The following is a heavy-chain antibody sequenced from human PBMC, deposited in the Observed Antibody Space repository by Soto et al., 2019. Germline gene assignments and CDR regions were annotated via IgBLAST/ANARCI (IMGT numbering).Heavy chain of an antibody. J-gene: IGHJ6*02. V-gene: IGHV3-53*01. D-gene: IGHD6-6*01. Sequence: EVQLLESGGGLVQPGGSLRLSCAASGFTVSSNYMSWVRQAPGKGLEWVSVIYSGGSTYYADSVKGRFTISRDNSKNTLYLQMNSLRAEDTAVYYCARDGLSIAGRSYYYGMDVWGQGTTVTVSS. CDR1: GFTVSSNY. CDR2: IYSGGST. CDR3: ARDGLSIAGRSYYYGMDV.